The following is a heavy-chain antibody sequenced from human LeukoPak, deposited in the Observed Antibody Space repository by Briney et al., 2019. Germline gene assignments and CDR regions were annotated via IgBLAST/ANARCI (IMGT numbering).Heavy chain of an antibody. J-gene: IGHJ4*02. Sequence: ASVKVSCKTSGYKFTNYGVTWVRQAPGQGLEWMGWISGYNGNTNYAQKFQGRVTMTTDTSTSTAYMDLRSLRSDDTAVYYCVRNRGHRLVGPTNYFDYWGQGTLVTVSS. CDR1: GYKFTNYG. D-gene: IGHD1-26*01. CDR2: ISGYNGNT. CDR3: VRNRGHRLVGPTNYFDY. V-gene: IGHV1-18*01.